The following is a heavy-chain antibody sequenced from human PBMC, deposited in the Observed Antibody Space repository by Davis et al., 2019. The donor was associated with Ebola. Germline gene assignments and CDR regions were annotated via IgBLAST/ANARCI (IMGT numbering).Heavy chain of an antibody. CDR3: ARPSTSGQGNAFNI. Sequence: GESLKISCKGSGYGFADYWIAWVRQTPGKGLEWMGIIYPGDSDIRYSPSFEGQVTISADRSISTAYLQWSSLEASDSALYYCARPSTSGQGNAFNIWGQGTMVRVSS. V-gene: IGHV5-51*01. J-gene: IGHJ3*02. D-gene: IGHD2-8*01. CDR1: GYGFADYW. CDR2: IYPGDSDI.